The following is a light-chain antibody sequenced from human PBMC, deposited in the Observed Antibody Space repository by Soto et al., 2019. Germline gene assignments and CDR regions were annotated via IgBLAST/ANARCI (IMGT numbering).Light chain of an antibody. CDR1: QTVGITY. V-gene: IGKV3-20*01. Sequence: EIVLTQSPGTLSLSPGERATLSCRASQTVGITYLTWYQHKPGQAPRLLIYGASSRATGIPDRFSGSGSGTDLTLTINRLEPEDFAVYYCQQSGSSPYTFGQGTKLEIK. CDR3: QQSGSSPYT. CDR2: GAS. J-gene: IGKJ2*01.